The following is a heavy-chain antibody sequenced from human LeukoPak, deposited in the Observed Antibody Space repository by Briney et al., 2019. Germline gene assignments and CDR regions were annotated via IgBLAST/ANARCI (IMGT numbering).Heavy chain of an antibody. CDR3: VRAGWELDY. D-gene: IGHD1-26*01. Sequence: QSGGSLRLSCAASGFTFAYYWMAWVRQAPGRGLEWVASIKEDGTRKYYADSVKGRFTISKDDAKNALFLQMDSLRVEDTAIYYCVRAGWELDYWGQGTLVTVSS. V-gene: IGHV3-7*01. CDR2: IKEDGTRK. CDR1: GFTFAYYW. J-gene: IGHJ4*02.